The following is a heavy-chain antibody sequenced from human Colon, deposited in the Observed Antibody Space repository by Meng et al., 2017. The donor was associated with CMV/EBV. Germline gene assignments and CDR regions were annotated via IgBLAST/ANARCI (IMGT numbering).Heavy chain of an antibody. D-gene: IGHD3-16*01. V-gene: IGHV4-34*01. Sequence: CAFYIEALSGYSCSWVRQPPGRGPEWIGEINHSESTNYNPSLKSRVTMSVDSFRNQCSLKLNSVTAADTAVYFCARRVGSGKYYFDYWSQGSLVTVSS. J-gene: IGHJ4*02. CDR2: INHSEST. CDR3: ARRVGSGKYYFDY. CDR1: IEALSGYS.